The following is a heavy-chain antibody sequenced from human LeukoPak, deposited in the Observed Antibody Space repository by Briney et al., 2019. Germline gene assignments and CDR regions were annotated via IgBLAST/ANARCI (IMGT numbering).Heavy chain of an antibody. CDR3: ARGWGITGSTLEWFEP. V-gene: IGHV1-69*13. CDR1: GGTFSSYA. D-gene: IGHD1-20*01. J-gene: IGHJ5*02. CDR2: IIPIFGAA. Sequence: SVKVSCMASGGTFSSYAISCVRQAPGQGLEWMGGIIPIFGAATYAKNFKGRVNSTADECTSTAYMELSSLRSEDKAVYYCARGWGITGSTLEWFEPWGQGTLVTVSS.